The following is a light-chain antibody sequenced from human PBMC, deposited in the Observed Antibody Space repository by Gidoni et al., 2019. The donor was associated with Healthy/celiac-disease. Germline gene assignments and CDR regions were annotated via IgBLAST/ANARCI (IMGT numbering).Light chain of an antibody. CDR3: QQYNSYSPT. V-gene: IGKV1-5*01. CDR2: DAS. Sequence: DIQMTQSPSTLAASVGDRVTITCRASPSSSIWLAWYQHKPGQAPKLLIYDASRLESGVPSRISGSGSGTEFTLTSSSLQPDDFATYYCQQYNSYSPTFGQGTKVEIK. J-gene: IGKJ1*01. CDR1: PSSSIW.